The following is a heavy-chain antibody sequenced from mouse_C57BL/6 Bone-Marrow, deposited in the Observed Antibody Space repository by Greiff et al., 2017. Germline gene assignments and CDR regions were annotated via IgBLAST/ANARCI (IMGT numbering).Heavy chain of an antibody. CDR1: GYAFTNYL. Sequence: VQLKQSGAELVRPGTSVKVSCKASGYAFTNYLIEWVKQRPGQGLEWLGVINPGSGGTNYNEKFKGKATLTAVKSSSTASMQLSSLTSDDSAVYFFARLDGNPWYFDVWGTGTTVTVSS. D-gene: IGHD2-1*01. CDR2: INPGSGGT. CDR3: ARLDGNPWYFDV. V-gene: IGHV1-54*01. J-gene: IGHJ1*03.